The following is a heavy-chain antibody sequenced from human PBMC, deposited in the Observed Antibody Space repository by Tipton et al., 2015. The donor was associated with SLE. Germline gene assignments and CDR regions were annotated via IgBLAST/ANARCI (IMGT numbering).Heavy chain of an antibody. CDR1: GGSSSDYF. CDR2: INHSGGT. J-gene: IGHJ4*02. Sequence: TLSLTCTVYGGSSSDYFWNWVRQAPGKGLEWIGEINHSGGTNYNPSIRSRLTLSVDASKTQFSLKLTSVTAADTAVYYCARSRRVGVIDYWGQGTLVTVSS. D-gene: IGHD3-16*01. CDR3: ARSRRVGVIDY. V-gene: IGHV4-34*01.